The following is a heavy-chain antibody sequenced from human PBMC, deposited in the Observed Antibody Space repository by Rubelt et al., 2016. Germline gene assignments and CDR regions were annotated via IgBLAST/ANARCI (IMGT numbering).Heavy chain of an antibody. V-gene: IGHV1-24*01. J-gene: IGHJ3*02. D-gene: IGHD6-13*01. CDR1: GDTLSVFS. Sequence: QVQLVQSGAVLKKPGASVKVSCKVSGDTLSVFSIHWVRQAPGKGLEWMGGFDGEDGETVYDKNSQGRLSMTEDTSTDTAYMELSRLTSADTAVYYCATADSSSWYDATDTWGQGTMVTVSS. CDR2: FDGEDGET. CDR3: ATADSSSWYDATDT.